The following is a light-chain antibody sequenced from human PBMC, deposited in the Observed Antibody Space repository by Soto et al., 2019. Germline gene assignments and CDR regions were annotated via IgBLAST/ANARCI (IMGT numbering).Light chain of an antibody. CDR1: SSNIENNY. Sequence: QSVLTQPPSVSAAPGQRVTISCSGGSSNIENNYVSWYQKLPETAPKLLIRDDNQRPSGIPDRFSGSKSGASATLDITGRWTGDEADYYCGPWDSVMTGVVFGGGTKRTVL. V-gene: IGLV1-51*01. CDR3: GPWDSVMTGVV. J-gene: IGLJ2*01. CDR2: DDN.